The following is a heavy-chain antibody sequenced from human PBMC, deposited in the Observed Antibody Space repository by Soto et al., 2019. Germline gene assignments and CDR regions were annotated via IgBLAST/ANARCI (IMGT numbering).Heavy chain of an antibody. J-gene: IGHJ4*02. CDR2: VRSRSNSYAT. CDR1: GFSFSDHY. Sequence: GGSMRLSCAASGFSFSDHYMDWVRQASGKGLEWVGRVRSRSNSYATAYAASVEGRFTISRDDSKNTAYLQMNSLKTEDTAVYYCTRHLVDYWGQGTLVTVSS. CDR3: TRHLVDY. V-gene: IGHV3-73*01.